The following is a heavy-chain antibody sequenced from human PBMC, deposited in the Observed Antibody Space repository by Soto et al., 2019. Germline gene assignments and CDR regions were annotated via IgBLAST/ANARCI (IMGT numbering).Heavy chain of an antibody. D-gene: IGHD3-10*01. V-gene: IGHV4-39*01. J-gene: IGHJ4*02. CDR1: GGSISSSSYY. Sequence: PSETLSLTCTVSGGSISSSSYYWGWIRQPPGKGLEWIGSIFSSGTTYYNPSLKSRVTISVDTSKNQFSLKLTSVTAADTAVYYCARLPLFRGIIITPDYWGQGTLVTVS. CDR3: ARLPLFRGIIITPDY. CDR2: IFSSGTT.